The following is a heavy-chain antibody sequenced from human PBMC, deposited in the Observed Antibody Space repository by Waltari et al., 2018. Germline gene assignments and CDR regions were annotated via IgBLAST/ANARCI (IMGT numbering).Heavy chain of an antibody. CDR2: INPSGICT. V-gene: IGHV1-46*01. CDR3: ASPYSYYVDAFDI. CDR1: GNRFTSHY. J-gene: IGHJ3*02. Sequence: QVQLVQSGAEVKKPGASVKVSCKASGNRFTSHYIHWVRQAPGQGPEWMGIINPSGICTTYAQKFQGRVTMTRDTSTSTIYMELSSLRSEDTAVYYCASPYSYYVDAFDIWGQGTMVTVSS. D-gene: IGHD4-4*01.